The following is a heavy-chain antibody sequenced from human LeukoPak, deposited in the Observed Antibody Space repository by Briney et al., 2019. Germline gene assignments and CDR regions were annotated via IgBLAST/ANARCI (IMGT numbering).Heavy chain of an antibody. Sequence: PGGSHRLSCAASGLTVSTNYMNWVRQAPGKGLEWVSVIYNGVTIHYADSVKGRFTISSDNSKNTVYLQMNSLRAEDTAIYYCILTTVTTLAEYWGQGTLATVSS. V-gene: IGHV3-53*01. CDR2: IYNGVTI. J-gene: IGHJ4*02. D-gene: IGHD4-17*01. CDR1: GLTVSTNY. CDR3: ILTTVTTLAEY.